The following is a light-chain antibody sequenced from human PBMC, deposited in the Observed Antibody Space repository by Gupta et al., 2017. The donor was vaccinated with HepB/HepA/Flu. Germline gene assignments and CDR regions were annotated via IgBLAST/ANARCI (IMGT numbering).Light chain of an antibody. CDR2: DDS. V-gene: IGLV3-21*02. CDR3: QVSNGSYDQPV. Sequence: SYVLTQSPSVSVAPGQTATITCRGNNNGNKAVHWDQQKPAQDPALVVRDDSDRPSGIPDRFSGSKAGTKATLMLRMVEVGDEADDYYQVSNGSYDQPVLGGGNRITV. CDR1: NNGNKA. J-gene: IGLJ2*01.